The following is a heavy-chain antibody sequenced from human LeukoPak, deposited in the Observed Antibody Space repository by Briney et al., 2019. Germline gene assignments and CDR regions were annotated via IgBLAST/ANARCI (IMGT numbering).Heavy chain of an antibody. J-gene: IGHJ4*02. V-gene: IGHV3-21*01. CDR2: ISSRSSYI. Sequence: GGSLRLSCAASGFTFSTYTMNWVRQAPGKGLEWVSSISSRSSYIYYADSVKGRFTISRDNAKNSLYLQMHSLRAEDTAVYYCSRGNWNYGGGIDYWGQGTLVTVSS. D-gene: IGHD1-7*01. CDR3: SRGNWNYGGGIDY. CDR1: GFTFSTYT.